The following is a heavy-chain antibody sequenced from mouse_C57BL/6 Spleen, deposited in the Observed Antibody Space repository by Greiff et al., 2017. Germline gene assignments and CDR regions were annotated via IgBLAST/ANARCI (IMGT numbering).Heavy chain of an antibody. CDR2: ISSGSSTI. CDR3: ARPGVDY. V-gene: IGHV5-17*01. J-gene: IGHJ4*01. Sequence: EVQRVESGGGLVKPGGSLKLSCAASGFTFSDYGMHWVRQAPEKGLEWVAYISSGSSTIYYADTVKGRFTISRDNAKNTRFLQMTSLRSEDTAMYYCARPGVDYWGQGTSVTVAS. CDR1: GFTFSDYG.